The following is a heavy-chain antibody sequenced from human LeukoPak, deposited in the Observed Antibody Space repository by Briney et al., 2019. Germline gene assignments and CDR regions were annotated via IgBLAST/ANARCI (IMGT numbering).Heavy chain of an antibody. Sequence: ASVKVSCKASGYTFTSYGISWVRQAPGQGLEWMGWISAYNGNTNYVQKLQGRVTLTTDTSTSTAYMDLRSLKSDDTAVYYCARGHVFHYYDSSGYFEYFDSWGQGTLVTVSS. D-gene: IGHD3-22*01. CDR2: ISAYNGNT. CDR1: GYTFTSYG. J-gene: IGHJ4*02. V-gene: IGHV1-18*01. CDR3: ARGHVFHYYDSSGYFEYFDS.